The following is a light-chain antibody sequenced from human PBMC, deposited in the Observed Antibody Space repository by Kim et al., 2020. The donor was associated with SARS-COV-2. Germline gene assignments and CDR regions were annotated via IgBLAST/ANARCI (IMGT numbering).Light chain of an antibody. J-gene: IGKJ1*01. CDR1: QSISSNY. V-gene: IGKV3-20*01. Sequence: ETVLTQSPGTLSLSPGERGTLSCRASQSISSNYLAWYQQKPGQAPRLLIYGASSRATGIPDRFSGSGSGADFTLTINRLEPEDFAVYYCQQYGASPRFGQGTKVDIK. CDR3: QQYGASPR. CDR2: GAS.